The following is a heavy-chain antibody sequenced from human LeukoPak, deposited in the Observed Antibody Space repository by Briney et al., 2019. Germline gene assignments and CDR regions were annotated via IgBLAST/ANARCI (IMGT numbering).Heavy chain of an antibody. J-gene: IGHJ3*02. CDR2: VSAYNGNT. V-gene: IGHV1-18*01. CDR3: ARSLAITIFGVVTDGAFDI. Sequence: ASVKVSCKASGYTFINYGLSWVRQAPGQGLERMGWVSAYNGNTNYAQKFQGRVTMTTDTSTSTAYMELGSLRSDDTAVYYCARSLAITIFGVVTDGAFDIWGQGTMVTVSS. D-gene: IGHD3-3*01. CDR1: GYTFINYG.